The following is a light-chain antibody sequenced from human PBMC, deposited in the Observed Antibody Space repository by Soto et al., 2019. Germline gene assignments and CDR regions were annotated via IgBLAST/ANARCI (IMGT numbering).Light chain of an antibody. CDR1: QSVSNS. Sequence: EIVLTQSPATLSLSPGERATLSCRASQSVSNSLAWFQQKPGQAPRLLIYDASNRATGIPARFSGSGSGTDFTLTISSLEPEDFAVYHCQQRSSWPLLTFGGGTKV. J-gene: IGKJ4*01. V-gene: IGKV3-11*01. CDR2: DAS. CDR3: QQRSSWPLLT.